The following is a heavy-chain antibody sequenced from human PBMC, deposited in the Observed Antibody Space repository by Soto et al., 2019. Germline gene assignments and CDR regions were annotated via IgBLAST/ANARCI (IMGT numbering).Heavy chain of an antibody. Sequence: QVQLVQSGAEVKKPGSSVKVSCKASGGTFSSYAISWVRQAPGQGLEWMGGIIPIFGTANYAQKFQGSVTITADESTSTAYMELSSLRSEDTAVYYCATDFYCSSTSCYTSGGDYYYGMDVWGQGTTVTVSS. J-gene: IGHJ6*02. D-gene: IGHD2-2*02. V-gene: IGHV1-69*01. CDR3: ATDFYCSSTSCYTSGGDYYYGMDV. CDR1: GGTFSSYA. CDR2: IIPIFGTA.